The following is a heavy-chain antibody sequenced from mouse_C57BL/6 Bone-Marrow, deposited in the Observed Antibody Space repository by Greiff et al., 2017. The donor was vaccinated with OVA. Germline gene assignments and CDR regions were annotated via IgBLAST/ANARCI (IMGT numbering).Heavy chain of an antibody. CDR3: ARGGGWLLRYFDY. CDR2: LYPSDSET. J-gene: IGHJ2*01. D-gene: IGHD2-3*01. Sequence: QVQLQQPGAELVRPGSSVKLSCKASGYTFTSYWMDWVKQRPGQGLEWIGNLYPSDSETHYNQKFKDKATLTVDKSSSTAYRQLSSLTSEDSAVYYCARGGGWLLRYFDYWGQGTTLTVSS. V-gene: IGHV1-61*01. CDR1: GYTFTSYW.